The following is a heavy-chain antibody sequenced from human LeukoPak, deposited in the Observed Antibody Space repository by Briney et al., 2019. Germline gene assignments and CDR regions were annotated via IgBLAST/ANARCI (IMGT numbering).Heavy chain of an antibody. D-gene: IGHD4-17*01. CDR1: GGSISSYY. CDR3: ARDLMTTVTIRYFDY. V-gene: IGHV4-4*07. Sequence: SETLSLTCTGSGGSISSYYWSWLRQPAGKGLEWLGRIYTSGSTNYNPSLKSRVTMSVDTSKNQFSLKLSSVTAADTAVYYCARDLMTTVTIRYFDYWGQGTLVTVSS. J-gene: IGHJ4*02. CDR2: IYTSGST.